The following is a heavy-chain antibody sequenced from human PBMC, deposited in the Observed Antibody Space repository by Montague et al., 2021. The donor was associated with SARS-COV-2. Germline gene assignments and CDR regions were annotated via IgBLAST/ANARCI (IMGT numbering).Heavy chain of an antibody. CDR3: ARLRGDYGGTYDTFDI. V-gene: IGHV4-39*01. CDR2: IYYSGST. J-gene: IGHJ3*02. CDR1: GGSISSRSYY. Sequence: SETLSLTCTVSGGSISSRSYYWGWIRRPPGKGLEWIGSIYYSGSTYYNPSLKSRVTISVYTSKNQFSLKLSSVTAADTAVYYCARLRGDYGGTYDTFDIWGQGTMVTVSS. D-gene: IGHD4-23*01.